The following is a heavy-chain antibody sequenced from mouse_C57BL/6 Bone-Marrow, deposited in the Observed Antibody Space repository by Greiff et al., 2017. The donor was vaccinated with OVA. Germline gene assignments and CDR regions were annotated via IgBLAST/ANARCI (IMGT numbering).Heavy chain of an antibody. Sequence: VQLQQPGAELVKPGASVKLSCKASGYTFTSYWMQWVKQRPGQGLEWIGEIDPSDSYTNYNQKFKGKATLTVDTSSSTAYMQLSSLTSEDSAVYYCARETGRRAYWGQGTLVTVSA. CDR1: GYTFTSYW. D-gene: IGHD4-1*01. V-gene: IGHV1-50*01. J-gene: IGHJ3*01. CDR3: ARETGRRAY. CDR2: IDPSDSYT.